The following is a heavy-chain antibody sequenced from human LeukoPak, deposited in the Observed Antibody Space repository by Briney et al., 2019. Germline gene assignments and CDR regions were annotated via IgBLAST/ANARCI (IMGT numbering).Heavy chain of an antibody. V-gene: IGHV3-48*03. CDR2: ISSSGSTI. J-gene: IGHJ4*02. CDR3: AGGVVLWFGCFDY. CDR1: GFTFSSYE. D-gene: IGHD3-10*01. Sequence: GGSLRLSCAASGFTFSSYEMNWVRQAPGKGLEWVTYISSSGSTIYYADSVKGRFTISRDNAKNSLYLQMNSLRAEDTAVYYCAGGVVLWFGCFDYWGQGTLVTVSS.